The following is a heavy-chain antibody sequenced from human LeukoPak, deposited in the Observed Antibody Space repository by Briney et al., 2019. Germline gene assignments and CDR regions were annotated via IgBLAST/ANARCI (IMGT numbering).Heavy chain of an antibody. J-gene: IGHJ6*02. CDR2: IDPSDSYT. V-gene: IGHV5-10-1*01. CDR1: GYSFTSYW. Sequence: GESLRISCKGSGYSFTSYWISWVRQMPGKGLEWMGRIDPSDSYTNYSPSFQGHVTISADKSISTAYLQWSSLKASDTAMYYCAGPYYYGSGFYGMDIWGQGTTATVSS. D-gene: IGHD3-10*01. CDR3: AGPYYYGSGFYGMDI.